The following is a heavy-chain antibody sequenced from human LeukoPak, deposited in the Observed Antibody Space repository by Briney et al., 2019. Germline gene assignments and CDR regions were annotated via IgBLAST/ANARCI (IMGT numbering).Heavy chain of an antibody. CDR2: ISSSNTI. CDR1: GFAFSTYG. D-gene: IGHD3-10*01. J-gene: IGHJ3*02. V-gene: IGHV3-48*01. Sequence: GGSLRLSCTASGFAFSTYGMNWVRQAPGKGLEWVSYISSSNTIYYADSVKGRFTISRDNAKNSLYLQMTSLRAEDTAVYYCARDGSYGDAFDIWGQGTMVTVSS. CDR3: ARDGSYGDAFDI.